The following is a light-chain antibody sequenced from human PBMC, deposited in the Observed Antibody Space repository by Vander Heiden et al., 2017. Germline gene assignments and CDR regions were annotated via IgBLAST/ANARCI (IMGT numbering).Light chain of an antibody. V-gene: IGLV3-1*01. CDR2: QDT. CDR1: RLGDKY. CDR3: QAWDRSTWV. J-gene: IGLJ3*02. Sequence: SYELTQPPSVSVSPGQTASITCSGDRLGDKYAFWYQQKPGQSPVLVIYQDTKRPSGIPERFSGSNSGNTATLTISGTQAMDEADYYCQAWDRSTWVFGGGTKLTVL.